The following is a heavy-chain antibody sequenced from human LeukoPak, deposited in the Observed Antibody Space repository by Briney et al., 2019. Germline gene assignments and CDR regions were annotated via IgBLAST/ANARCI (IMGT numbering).Heavy chain of an antibody. CDR1: GFTFSYYA. V-gene: IGHV3-23*01. Sequence: GVSLILSSSASGFTFSYYAMSWVRQAPEKVLEWISTISHVGGTYYADSVGGRFTISRDDSKNMVYLQMDSLRAEDTAVYYCAKDREYDDSCDYNGWGQGTLVTVSS. CDR2: ISHVGGT. J-gene: IGHJ4*02. D-gene: IGHD3-22*01. CDR3: AKDREYDDSCDYNG.